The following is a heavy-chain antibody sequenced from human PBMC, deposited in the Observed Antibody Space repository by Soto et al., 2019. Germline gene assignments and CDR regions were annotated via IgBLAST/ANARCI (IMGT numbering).Heavy chain of an antibody. Sequence: ASVKVSCKASGYTFTSYGISWVRQAPGQGLEWMGWISAYNGNTNYAQKLQGRVTMTTDTSTSTAYMELRSLRSDDTAVYYCARGTYYDFWSGYYDYWGQGTLVTVSS. CDR3: ARGTYYDFWSGYYDY. V-gene: IGHV1-18*01. D-gene: IGHD3-3*01. CDR1: GYTFTSYG. J-gene: IGHJ4*02. CDR2: ISAYNGNT.